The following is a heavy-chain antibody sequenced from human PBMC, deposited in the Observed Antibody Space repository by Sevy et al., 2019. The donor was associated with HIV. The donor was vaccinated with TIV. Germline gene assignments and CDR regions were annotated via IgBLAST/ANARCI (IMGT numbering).Heavy chain of an antibody. D-gene: IGHD6-19*01. CDR3: ARVMKRRGVAVGGTPDY. CDR1: GLTFSDYD. V-gene: IGHV3-11*06. J-gene: IGHJ4*02. Sequence: GGSLRLSCSASGLTFSDYDMSWIRQAPGQGLEWTSDIGTSSVTNYPDSVKGRFTISRDNAKNSLYLQMNTLRVEDTAVYYCARVMKRRGVAVGGTPDYWGQRTLVTVSS. CDR2: IGTSSVT.